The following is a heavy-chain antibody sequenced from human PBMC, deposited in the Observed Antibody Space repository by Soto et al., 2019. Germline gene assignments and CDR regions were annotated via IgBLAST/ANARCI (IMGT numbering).Heavy chain of an antibody. CDR1: GGSISSYY. CDR2: IYYSGST. D-gene: IGHD3-22*01. Sequence: ETLSLTCTVSGGSISSYYWSWIRQPPGKGLEWIGYIYYSGSTNYNPSLKSRVTISVDTSKNQFSLKLSSVTAADTAVYYCARGQYYYHSSRHSPWGQGTLVTGSS. J-gene: IGHJ1*01. V-gene: IGHV4-59*01. CDR3: ARGQYYYHSSRHSP.